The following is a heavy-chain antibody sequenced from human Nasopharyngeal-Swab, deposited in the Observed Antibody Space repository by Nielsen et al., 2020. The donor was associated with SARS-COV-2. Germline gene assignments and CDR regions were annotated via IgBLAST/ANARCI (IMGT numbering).Heavy chain of an antibody. CDR2: ISSNSRYI. J-gene: IGHJ6*02. CDR3: ARDGPELWSYYYYYGMDV. Sequence: GESLKIPCAASGFTFSSYSMNWVRQAPGKGLEWVSSISSNSRYIYYADSVKGRFTISRDNAKNSLYLQMNSLRAEDTAVYYCARDGPELWSYYYYYGMDVWGQGTTVTVSS. V-gene: IGHV3-21*01. CDR1: GFTFSSYS. D-gene: IGHD5-18*01.